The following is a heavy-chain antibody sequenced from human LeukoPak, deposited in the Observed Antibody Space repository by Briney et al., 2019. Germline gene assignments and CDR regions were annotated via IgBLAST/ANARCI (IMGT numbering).Heavy chain of an antibody. D-gene: IGHD5-18*01. V-gene: IGHV1-69*04. Sequence: ASVKVSCKTSGGTFSSSAITWVRQAPGQGLEWMGRIIPVLNITTYAQKFQGSVTITADTSASTVYMELSSLRSEETAVYYCARDQGLTAPPPYGLDVWGQGTTVIVSS. CDR2: IIPVLNIT. CDR1: GGTFSSSA. J-gene: IGHJ6*02. CDR3: ARDQGLTAPPPYGLDV.